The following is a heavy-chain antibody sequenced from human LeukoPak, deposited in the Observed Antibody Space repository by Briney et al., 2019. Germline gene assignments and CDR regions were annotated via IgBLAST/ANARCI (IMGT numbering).Heavy chain of an antibody. Sequence: SETLSLTCSVSRYSISSGYYWAWIRQPPGKGLEWIGSIYHSGSAYYNASLESRVTISVDTSKNQFSLKLSSVTAADTAVYYCARQYYDGVALTSTTFDYWGQETLVTVSS. CDR2: IYHSGSA. V-gene: IGHV4-38-2*02. CDR3: ARQYYDGVALTSTTFDY. CDR1: RYSISSGYY. D-gene: IGHD3-22*01. J-gene: IGHJ4*02.